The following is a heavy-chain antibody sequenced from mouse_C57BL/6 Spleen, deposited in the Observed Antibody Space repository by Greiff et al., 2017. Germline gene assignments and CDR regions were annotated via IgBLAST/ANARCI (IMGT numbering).Heavy chain of an antibody. Sequence: DVKLVESGGGLVQPGGSLSLSCAASGFTFTDYYMSWVRQPPGKALEWLGFIRNKANGYTTEYSASVKGRFTIYRDNSKSILYLQMNALRAEDSATYYCARYEGGYPWYFDVWGTGTTVTVSS. J-gene: IGHJ1*03. CDR3: ARYEGGYPWYFDV. V-gene: IGHV7-3*01. D-gene: IGHD2-2*01. CDR2: IRNKANGYTT. CDR1: GFTFTDYY.